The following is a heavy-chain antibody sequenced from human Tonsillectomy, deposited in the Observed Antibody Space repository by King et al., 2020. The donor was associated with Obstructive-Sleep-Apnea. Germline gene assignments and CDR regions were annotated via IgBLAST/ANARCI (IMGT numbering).Heavy chain of an antibody. D-gene: IGHD3-22*01. V-gene: IGHV3-66*01. Sequence: QLVQSGGGLVQPGGSLRLSCAASGFTVSSNYMSWVRQAPGKGLEWVSVIYIGGSTYYADSVKGRFTISRDNSKNTLYLQMNSLRAEDTAVYYCARDSRNDYDSRGFDYWGQGTLVTVSS. CDR2: IYIGGST. CDR3: ARDSRNDYDSRGFDY. CDR1: GFTVSSNY. J-gene: IGHJ4*02.